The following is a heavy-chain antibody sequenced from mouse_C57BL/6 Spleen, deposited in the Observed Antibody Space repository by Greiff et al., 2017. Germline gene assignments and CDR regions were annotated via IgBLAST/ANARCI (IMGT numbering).Heavy chain of an antibody. CDR1: GYTFTSYW. CDR2: IDPSDSYT. D-gene: IGHD1-1*01. J-gene: IGHJ4*01. V-gene: IGHV1-50*01. CDR3: ARWDGSTSYAMDY. Sequence: QVQLQQPGAELVMPGASVKLSCKASGYTFTSYWMQWVKQRPGQGLEWIGEIDPSDSYTNYNQKFKGKATLTVDTSSSTAYMQLSSLTSEDSAVYYCARWDGSTSYAMDYWGQGTSVTVSS.